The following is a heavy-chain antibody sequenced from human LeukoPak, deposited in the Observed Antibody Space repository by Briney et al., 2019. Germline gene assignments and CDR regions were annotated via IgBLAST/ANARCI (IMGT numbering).Heavy chain of an antibody. Sequence: KSSETLSLTCAVYGGSFSGYYWSWIRQPPGKGLEWIGEINHSGSTNYNPSLKSRVTISVDTSKNQFSLKLSPVTAADTAVYYCARVKHYIWGSYRYVWFGPWGQGTLVTVSS. CDR2: INHSGST. CDR1: GGSFSGYY. J-gene: IGHJ5*02. D-gene: IGHD3-16*02. V-gene: IGHV4-34*01. CDR3: ARVKHYIWGSYRYVWFGP.